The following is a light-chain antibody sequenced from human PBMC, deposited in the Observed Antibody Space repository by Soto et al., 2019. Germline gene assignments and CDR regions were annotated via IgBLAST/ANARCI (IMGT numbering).Light chain of an antibody. CDR2: DAS. J-gene: IGKJ5*01. CDR3: QQYKHWPPIT. Sequence: IMLTQSPATRSLSPGETATLSCRANQLISNYFAWYQQKPGQAPMLLIYDASNRATGISARFSGSGSXTXFTLTISGLQSEDFAVYFCQQYKHWPPITFGQGTRLEIK. V-gene: IGKV3-11*01. CDR1: QLISNY.